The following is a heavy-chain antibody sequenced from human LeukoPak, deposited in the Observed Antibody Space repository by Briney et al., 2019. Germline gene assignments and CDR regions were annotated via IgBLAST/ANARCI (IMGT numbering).Heavy chain of an antibody. J-gene: IGHJ4*02. CDR2: IYSGGST. Sequence: GGSLRLSCAASGFTVSSNYMSWVRQAPGKGLEWVSVIYSGGSTYYADSVKGRFTISRDNSKNTLYLQMNSLRAEDTAVYYCARRVGTSWSFDYWGQGTLVTVSS. CDR1: GFTVSSNY. CDR3: ARRVGTSWSFDY. V-gene: IGHV3-66*04. D-gene: IGHD2-2*01.